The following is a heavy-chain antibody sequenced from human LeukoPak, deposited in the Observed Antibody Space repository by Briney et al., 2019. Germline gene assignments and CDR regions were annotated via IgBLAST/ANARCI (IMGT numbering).Heavy chain of an antibody. V-gene: IGHV3-23*01. CDR3: AKDGDYVCGSYRLSPLEYYFDY. J-gene: IGHJ4*02. CDR2: ISGSGGST. CDR1: GFTFSSYA. Sequence: GGSLRLSCAASGFTFSSYAMSWVRQAPGKGLEWVSAISGSGGSTYYADSVKGRFTISRDNSKNTLYLQMNSLRAEDTAVYYCAKDGDYVCGSYRLSPLEYYFDYWGQGTLVTVSS. D-gene: IGHD3-16*02.